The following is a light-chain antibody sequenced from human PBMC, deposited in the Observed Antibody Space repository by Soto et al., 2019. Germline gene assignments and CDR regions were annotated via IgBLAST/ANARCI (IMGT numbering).Light chain of an antibody. CDR3: SSYTTSYFYV. V-gene: IGLV2-14*01. CDR1: GRDIGAYDY. J-gene: IGLJ1*01. Sequence: QSALTQPASVSGSPGQSITISCTGSGRDIGAYDYVSWHQQHPGKAPKLLIYGVKNRPSGVSYRFSASKSAFTASLTISGLQAEDEAHYYCSSYTTSYFYVFGPGTKVTV. CDR2: GVK.